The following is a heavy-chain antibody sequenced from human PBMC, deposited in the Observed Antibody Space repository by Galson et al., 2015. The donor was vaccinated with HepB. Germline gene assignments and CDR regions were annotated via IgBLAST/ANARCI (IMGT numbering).Heavy chain of an antibody. V-gene: IGHV3-23*01. J-gene: IGHJ3*02. CDR3: AKDRELSVLLDAFDI. CDR1: GFTFSSYT. CDR2: VSGSGGST. D-gene: IGHD3-16*02. Sequence: SLRLSCAASGFTFSSYTMSWVRQAPGKGLEWVSTVSGSGGSTYYADSVKGRFSISRDNSKNTLYLHMHSLRPEDTAVYYCAKDRELSVLLDAFDIWGQGTMVTVSS.